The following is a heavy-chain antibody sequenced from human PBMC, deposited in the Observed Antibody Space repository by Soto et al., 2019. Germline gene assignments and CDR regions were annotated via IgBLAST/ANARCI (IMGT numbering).Heavy chain of an antibody. CDR1: GYTFTSYA. V-gene: IGHV1-3*01. Sequence: ATVKVSCKASGYTFTSYAMHWVRQAPGQRLEWMGWINAGNGNTKYSQKFQGRVTITRDTSASTAYMELSSLRSEDTAVYYCARAYGDYVLGAFDIWGQGTMVTVSS. CDR3: ARAYGDYVLGAFDI. D-gene: IGHD4-17*01. J-gene: IGHJ3*02. CDR2: INAGNGNT.